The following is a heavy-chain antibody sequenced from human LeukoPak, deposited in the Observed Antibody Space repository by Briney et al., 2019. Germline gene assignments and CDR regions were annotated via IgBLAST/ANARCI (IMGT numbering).Heavy chain of an antibody. J-gene: IGHJ4*02. Sequence: GESLKISCKDSGYTFTSYWIVWVRQMPGKGPEWMGMIFPGDSDTKYSPSFEGQITISADKSISSAYLQWSSLKAPDTAIYYCARLRDNWEDYWGQGTLVTVSS. V-gene: IGHV5-51*01. CDR1: GYTFTSYW. CDR2: IFPGDSDT. CDR3: ARLRDNWEDY. D-gene: IGHD1-20*01.